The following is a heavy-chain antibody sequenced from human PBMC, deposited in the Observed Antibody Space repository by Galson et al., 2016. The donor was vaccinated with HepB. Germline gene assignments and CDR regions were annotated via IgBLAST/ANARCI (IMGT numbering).Heavy chain of an antibody. J-gene: IGHJ5*02. Sequence: SPRLSCAASGFTFSTYAMTWVRQAPGKGLEWVSAISGSGGSTYYAGSVKGRFTISRDTSKNTLYLQMNSLRAEDTAVYYCAKWGYNWNLDWLDPWGQGTLVTVSS. CDR1: GFTFSTYA. CDR3: AKWGYNWNLDWLDP. V-gene: IGHV3-23*01. CDR2: ISGSGGST. D-gene: IGHD1-1*01.